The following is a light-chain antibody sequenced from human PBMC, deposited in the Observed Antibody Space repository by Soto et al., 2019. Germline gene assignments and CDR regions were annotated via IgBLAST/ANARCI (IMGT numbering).Light chain of an antibody. CDR3: QQYTTYPYT. J-gene: IGKJ2*01. Sequence: DIQMTQSPSTLSASVGDRVTITCRASQSVTNWLAWYQQKPGKAPNLLIYDASRLLSGIPSRFSGSGSGTEFTLTISSLQPDDFATYYCQQYTTYPYTFGQGTKLEIK. CDR1: QSVTNW. V-gene: IGKV1-5*01. CDR2: DAS.